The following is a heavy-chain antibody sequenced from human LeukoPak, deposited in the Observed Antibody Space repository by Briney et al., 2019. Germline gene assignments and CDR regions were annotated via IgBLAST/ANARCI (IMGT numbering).Heavy chain of an antibody. D-gene: IGHD2-8*01. V-gene: IGHV1-46*01. J-gene: IGHJ3*02. CDR3: ARQIGGQYEDGFDI. CDR1: GYIFTGYY. Sequence: ASVKVSCKASGYIFTGYYMHWVRQAPGQGLEWVGIINPSGGTTIYAQKFQGRVTMTRDTSTSTVYMELRSLRSEDTAVYYCARQIGGQYEDGFDIWGQGTMVTVSS. CDR2: INPSGGTT.